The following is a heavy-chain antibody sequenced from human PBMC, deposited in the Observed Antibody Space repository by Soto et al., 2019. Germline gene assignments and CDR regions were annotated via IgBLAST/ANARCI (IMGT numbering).Heavy chain of an antibody. V-gene: IGHV5-51*01. CDR1: GYSFTSYW. CDR3: ARHYRAESIAARHYYYGMDV. J-gene: IGHJ6*02. Sequence: PGESLKISCKGSGYSFTSYWIGWVRQMPGKGLEWMGIIYPGDSDTRYSPSFQGQVTISADKSISTAYLQWSSLKASDTAMYYCARHYRAESIAARHYYYGMDVWGQGTTVTVSS. CDR2: IYPGDSDT. D-gene: IGHD6-6*01.